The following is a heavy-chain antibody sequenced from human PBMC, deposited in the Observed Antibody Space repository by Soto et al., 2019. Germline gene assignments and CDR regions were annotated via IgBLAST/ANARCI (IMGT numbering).Heavy chain of an antibody. CDR2: INHSGST. D-gene: IGHD2-2*01. J-gene: IGHJ3*02. Sequence: QVQLQQWGAGLLKPSETLSLTCAVYGGSFSGYYWSWIRQPPGKGLEWIGEINHSGSTNYNPSLKGRVTISVDTSKNQFSLKLSSVTAADTAVYYCARGYCSSTSCPDAFDIWGQGTMVTVSS. CDR3: ARGYCSSTSCPDAFDI. CDR1: GGSFSGYY. V-gene: IGHV4-34*01.